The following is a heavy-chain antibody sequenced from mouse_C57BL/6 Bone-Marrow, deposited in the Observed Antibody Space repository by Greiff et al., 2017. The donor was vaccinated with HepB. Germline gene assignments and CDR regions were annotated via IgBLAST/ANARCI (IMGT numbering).Heavy chain of an antibody. J-gene: IGHJ1*03. CDR3: ARHGSSYGGWYFDV. CDR2: ISNLAYSI. V-gene: IGHV5-15*01. D-gene: IGHD1-1*01. Sequence: EVQVVESGGGLVQPGGSLKLSCAASGFTFSDYGMAWVRQAPRKGPEWVAFISNLAYSIYYADTVTGRFTISRENAKNTLYLEMSSLRSEDTAMYYCARHGSSYGGWYFDVWGTGTTVTVSS. CDR1: GFTFSDYG.